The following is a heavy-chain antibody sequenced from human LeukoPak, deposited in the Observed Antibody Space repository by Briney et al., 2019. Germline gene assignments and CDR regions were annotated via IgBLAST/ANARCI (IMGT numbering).Heavy chain of an antibody. D-gene: IGHD3-10*01. J-gene: IGHJ6*04. Sequence: GASVKVSCKASGYTFTSYGISWVRQAPGQGLEWMGWISAYNGNTNYAQKLQGRVTMTTDTSTSTAYMELRSLRSDDTAVYYCARDQEGSGSYWPKYYYYGMDVWGKGTTVTVS. CDR3: ARDQEGSGSYWPKYYYYGMDV. CDR2: ISAYNGNT. V-gene: IGHV1-18*04. CDR1: GYTFTSYG.